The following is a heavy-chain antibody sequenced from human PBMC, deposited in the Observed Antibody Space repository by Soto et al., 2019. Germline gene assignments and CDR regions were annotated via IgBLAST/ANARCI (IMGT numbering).Heavy chain of an antibody. CDR2: INPNSGGT. D-gene: IGHD2-2*01. V-gene: IGHV1-2*04. J-gene: IGHJ4*02. CDR3: AREGLYCISTSCYGEFDY. Sequence: ASVKVSCKASGYTFTGYYMHWVRQAPGQGLEWMGWINPNSGGTNYAQKFQGWVTMTRDTSISTAYMELSRLRSDDTAVYYCAREGLYCISTSCYGEFDYWGQGTLVTVSS. CDR1: GYTFTGYY.